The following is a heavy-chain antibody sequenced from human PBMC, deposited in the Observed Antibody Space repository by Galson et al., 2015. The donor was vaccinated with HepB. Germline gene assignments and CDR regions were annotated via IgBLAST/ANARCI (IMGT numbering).Heavy chain of an antibody. V-gene: IGHV4-59*01. CDR2: IYYSGST. D-gene: IGHD5-18*01. Sequence: QVQLQESGPGLVKPSETLSLTCTVSGGSISSYYWSWIRQPPGKGLEWIGYIYYSGSTNYNPSLKSRVTISVDTSKNQFSLKLSSVTAADTAVYYCARVIYGGGYSYGLNWFDPWGQGTLVTVSS. CDR1: GGSISSYY. J-gene: IGHJ5*02. CDR3: ARVIYGGGYSYGLNWFDP.